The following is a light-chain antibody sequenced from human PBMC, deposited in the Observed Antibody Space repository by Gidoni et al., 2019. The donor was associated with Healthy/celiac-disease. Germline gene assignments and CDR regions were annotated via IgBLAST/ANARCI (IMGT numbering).Light chain of an antibody. J-gene: IGKJ3*01. CDR1: QDISNY. CDR3: QQYDNLPLT. CDR2: DAS. V-gene: IGKV1-33*01. Sequence: DIQMTQSPSSLSASVGDRVTITCQASQDISNYLNWYQQKPVKAPKLLIYDASNLETGVPSRFSGSGSGTDFTFTISSLQPEDIATYYCQQYDNLPLTFXPXTKVXIK.